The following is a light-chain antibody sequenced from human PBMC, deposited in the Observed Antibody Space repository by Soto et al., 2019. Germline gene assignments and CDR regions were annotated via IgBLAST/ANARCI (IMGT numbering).Light chain of an antibody. V-gene: IGLV1-44*01. J-gene: IGLJ2*01. Sequence: QSVLTQPPSASGTPGQRVTISCSGSSSNIGSNTVNWYQQLPGTAPKLLMYSSNQRPSGVPDRFSGSKSGTSASLAISGLQSEDEADYYCAAWDDSLNGPVFGGGTKVTVL. CDR2: SSN. CDR1: SSNIGSNT. CDR3: AAWDDSLNGPV.